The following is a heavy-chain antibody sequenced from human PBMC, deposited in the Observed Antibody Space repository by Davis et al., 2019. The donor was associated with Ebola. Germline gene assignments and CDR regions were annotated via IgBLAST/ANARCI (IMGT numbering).Heavy chain of an antibody. CDR3: ASDSYGMDV. CDR1: GFTFSDYA. CDR2: ISYDGNNK. V-gene: IGHV3-30*04. Sequence: PGGSLRLSCAASGFTFSDYAMHWVRQAPGKGLEWVTVISYDGNNKYYADSVKGRFTISRDNSKNTLYLQIDSLRADDTAVYYCASDSYGMDVWGKGTTVTVSS. J-gene: IGHJ6*04.